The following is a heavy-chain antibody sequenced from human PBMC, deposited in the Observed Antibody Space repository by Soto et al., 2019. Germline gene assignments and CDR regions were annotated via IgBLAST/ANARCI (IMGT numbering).Heavy chain of an antibody. J-gene: IGHJ3*02. CDR1: GYTFTSYY. CDR3: ARSLEKDIVVVPAATDAFDI. CDR2: INPSGGST. Sequence: ASVKVSCKASGYTFTSYYMHWVRQAPGQGLEWMGIINPSGGSTSYAQKFQGRVTMTRDTSTSTVYMELSSLRSEDTAVYYCARSLEKDIVVVPAATDAFDIWGQGTMVTV. D-gene: IGHD2-2*01. V-gene: IGHV1-46*03.